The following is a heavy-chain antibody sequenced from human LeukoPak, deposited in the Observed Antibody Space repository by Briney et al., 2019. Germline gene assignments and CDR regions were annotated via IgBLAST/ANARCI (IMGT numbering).Heavy chain of an antibody. CDR1: GYTLTELS. V-gene: IGHV1-24*01. D-gene: IGHD6-13*01. CDR2: FDPEDGET. Sequence: EASVKVSCKVSGYTLTELSMHWVRQAPGKGLEWMGGFDPEDGETIYAQKFQGRVTMTEDTSPDPDYMELSSLRSEDTAVYYCATLPYSIAAADFDYWGQGTLVTVSS. CDR3: ATLPYSIAAADFDY. J-gene: IGHJ4*02.